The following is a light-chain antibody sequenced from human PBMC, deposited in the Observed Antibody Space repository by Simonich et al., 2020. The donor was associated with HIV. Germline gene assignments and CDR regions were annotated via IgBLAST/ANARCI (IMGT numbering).Light chain of an antibody. V-gene: IGKV2-30*02. J-gene: IGKJ4*01. CDR2: QVS. Sequence: DVVMTQSPLSLPVTLGQPASISCRSSQSLEQSDGNTYLNWFQLGPGQSPRRIIYQVSNRESGVPDRFSGSGSVTDFTLKISSVEAEDVGIYYCAQSVQLPLTFGGGTKVEIK. CDR3: AQSVQLPLT. CDR1: QSLEQSDGNTY.